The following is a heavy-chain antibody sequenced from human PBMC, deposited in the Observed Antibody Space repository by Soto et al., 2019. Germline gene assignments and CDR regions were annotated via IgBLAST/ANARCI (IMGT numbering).Heavy chain of an antibody. V-gene: IGHV3-23*01. CDR1: GFTFSSYA. D-gene: IGHD3-9*01. CDR2: ISGSGGST. CDR3: AKYDILTGYYYYYYGMDV. J-gene: IGHJ6*02. Sequence: GGSLRLSCAASGFTFSSYAMSWVRQAPGKGLEWVSAISGSGGSTYYADSVKGRFTISRDNSKNTLYLQMNSLRAEDTAVYYCAKYDILTGYYYYYYGMDVWGQGTTVTVSS.